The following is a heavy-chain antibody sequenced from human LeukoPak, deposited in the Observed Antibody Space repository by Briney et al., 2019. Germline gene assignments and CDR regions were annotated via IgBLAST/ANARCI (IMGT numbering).Heavy chain of an antibody. CDR2: IYYSEST. D-gene: IGHD2-2*01. J-gene: IGHJ5*02. CDR1: GGSSSSSSYY. CDR3: ARLPHCSSTSCYNWFDP. V-gene: IGHV4-39*01. Sequence: PSETLSLTCTVSGGSSSSSSYYWGWIRQPPGKGLEWIGSIYYSESTYYNPSLKSRVTISVDTSKNQFSLKLSSVTAADTAVYYCARLPHCSSTSCYNWFDPWGQGTLVTVSS.